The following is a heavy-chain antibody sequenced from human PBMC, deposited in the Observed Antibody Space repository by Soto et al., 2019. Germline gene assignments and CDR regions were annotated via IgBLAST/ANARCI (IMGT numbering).Heavy chain of an antibody. D-gene: IGHD5-18*01. CDR2: ISGTDGGA. Sequence: EVHLLESGGGLVQPGGSLRLSCAASELSSSNHAMTWVRQAPGKGLEWVSGISGTDGGAYYADSVKGRFTISRDTSRSTLYLQMNSLRVEDTAVYYCASGGLHGYTNGGLSYFQSWGQGTLVTVYS. V-gene: IGHV3-23*01. CDR1: ELSSSNHA. J-gene: IGHJ4*02. CDR3: ASGGLHGYTNGGLSYFQS.